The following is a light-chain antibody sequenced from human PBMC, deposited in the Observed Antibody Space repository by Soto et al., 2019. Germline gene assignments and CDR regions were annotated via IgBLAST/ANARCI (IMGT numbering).Light chain of an antibody. CDR2: DVS. J-gene: IGKJ1*01. Sequence: DIQMTQTPSTLSASVGDSVTMTCRASQSVNRWVAWYRQKAGRVPRLLIYDVSNLEGGVPSRFRGSGSGTEFTLTITSLQPDDIATYYCQQYNNYSPTWTFGQGTKVDIK. CDR3: QQYNNYSPTWT. V-gene: IGKV1-5*01. CDR1: QSVNRW.